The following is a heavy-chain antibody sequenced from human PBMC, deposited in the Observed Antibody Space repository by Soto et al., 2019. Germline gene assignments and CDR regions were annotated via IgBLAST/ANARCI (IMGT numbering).Heavy chain of an antibody. CDR1: GGSVSVYY. CDR3: ARGVGSSPPQY. CDR2: IYASGSP. J-gene: IGHJ4*02. D-gene: IGHD1-26*01. V-gene: IGHV4-59*02. Sequence: SETLSLTCTISGGSVSVYYWSWIRQSTGQGLEWIGYIYASGSPYYNPSLRSRVTISADTSKNQISLKLTSPTAADTAVYYCARGVGSSPPQYWGRGTLVTVPS.